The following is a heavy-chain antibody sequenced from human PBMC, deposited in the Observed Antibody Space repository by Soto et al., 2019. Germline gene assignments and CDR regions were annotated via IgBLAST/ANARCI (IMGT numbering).Heavy chain of an antibody. V-gene: IGHV1-8*01. Sequence: QVQLVQSGAEVTKPGASVKVSCKASGYTFTSYDINWVRQATGQGLEWMGWMSPNSGATGYAQKFQCRVTMTRDTSISTAYMELSILRSEDTAIYYCARGVDSGVDVWGQGSTVTVSS. J-gene: IGHJ6*02. CDR3: ARGVDSGVDV. CDR1: GYTFTSYD. D-gene: IGHD1-1*01. CDR2: MSPNSGAT.